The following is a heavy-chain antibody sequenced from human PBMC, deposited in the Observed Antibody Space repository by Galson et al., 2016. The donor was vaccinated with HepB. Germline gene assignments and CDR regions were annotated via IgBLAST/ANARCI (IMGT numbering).Heavy chain of an antibody. V-gene: IGHV3-53*05. J-gene: IGHJ3*02. CDR3: ARAAHSSGYCDVFDI. CDR2: IHTGGST. D-gene: IGHD3-22*01. Sequence: SLRLSCAASGFTVSSKYMSWVRQAPGKGLEWVSVIHTGGSTYYADSVKGRFTISRDNSKNTLYLQMNSLRAEDTAVYYCARAAHSSGYCDVFDIWGQGTKVTISS. CDR1: GFTVSSKY.